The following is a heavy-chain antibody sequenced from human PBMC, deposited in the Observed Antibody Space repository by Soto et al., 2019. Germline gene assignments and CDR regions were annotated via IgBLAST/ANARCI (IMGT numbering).Heavy chain of an antibody. J-gene: IGHJ4*02. CDR2: SYYSGNT. CDR1: GGSISHGDYY. Sequence: QVQLQESGPGLVKPSQTLSLTCTVSGGSISHGDYYWSWIRQSPGKGLEWIGYSYYSGNTDYTPSLKSRVAISVDTSKNQFSLKVSSVTAADTAVYYCARGVGWGTSSSFDYWGQGNLVTVSS. CDR3: ARGVGWGTSSSFDY. V-gene: IGHV4-30-4*01. D-gene: IGHD6-6*01.